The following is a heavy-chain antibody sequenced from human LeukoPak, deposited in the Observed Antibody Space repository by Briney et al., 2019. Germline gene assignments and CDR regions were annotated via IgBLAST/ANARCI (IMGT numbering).Heavy chain of an antibody. CDR3: AREDGAVAARGFDY. J-gene: IGHJ4*02. CDR1: GFTFSSDG. CDR2: IWYDGSNK. V-gene: IGHV3-33*01. Sequence: PGGSLTLSCTASGFTFSSDGMHLVRQAPGKGLEWVAVIWYDGSNKYYADSVKGRFTISRDNSKNTLYLQMNSLRAEDTAVYYCAREDGAVAARGFDYWGQGTLVTVSS. D-gene: IGHD6-19*01.